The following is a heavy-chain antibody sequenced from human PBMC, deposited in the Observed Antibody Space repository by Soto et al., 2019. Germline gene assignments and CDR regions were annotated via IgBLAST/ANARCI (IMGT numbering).Heavy chain of an antibody. Sequence: PGGSLRLSCAASGFPFTTYGMHWVRQAPDKGLEWLAVIWANGINKYYADSVRGRFTIPRDNSKNTLDLQMNNLRAEDTALYYCVRERGPFDAFDIWGHGTMVTVSS. CDR3: VRERGPFDAFDI. CDR1: GFPFTTYG. J-gene: IGHJ3*02. CDR2: IWANGINK. V-gene: IGHV3-33*01.